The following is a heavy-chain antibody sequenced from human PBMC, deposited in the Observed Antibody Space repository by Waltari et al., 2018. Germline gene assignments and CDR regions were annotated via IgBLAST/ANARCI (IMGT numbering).Heavy chain of an antibody. CDR3: AKIAAARNDAFDI. V-gene: IGHV3-23*01. J-gene: IGHJ3*02. CDR2: IRGSGGRT. CDR1: GFTFSSYA. D-gene: IGHD6-13*01. Sequence: EVQLLESGGGLVQPGGSLRLSCAASGFTFSSYAMSWVRQAPGKGLEWVSAIRGSGGRTYYADSVKGRFTISRDNSKNTLYLQMNSLRAEDTAVYYCAKIAAARNDAFDIWGQGTMVTVSS.